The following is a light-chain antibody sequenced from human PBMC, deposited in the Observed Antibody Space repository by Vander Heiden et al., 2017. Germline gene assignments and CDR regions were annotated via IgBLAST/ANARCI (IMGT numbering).Light chain of an antibody. CDR2: GAS. V-gene: IGKV3-20*01. CDR3: QQYGSSRT. Sequence: VLTLSPGTLSLSPGERATLSCMASQSVSSSYLAWYQQKPGQAPRLLIYGASSRATGIPDRFSGSGSGTDFTLTISRLEPEDFAVYYCQQYGSSRTFGQGTKVEIK. CDR1: QSVSSSY. J-gene: IGKJ1*01.